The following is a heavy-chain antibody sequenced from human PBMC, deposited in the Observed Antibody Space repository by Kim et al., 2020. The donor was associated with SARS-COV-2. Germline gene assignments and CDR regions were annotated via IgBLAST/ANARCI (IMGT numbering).Heavy chain of an antibody. D-gene: IGHD3-10*01. CDR2: IIPIFGTA. CDR3: ARVDAYYYGSGSYYDY. Sequence: SVKVSCKASGGTFSSYAIIWVRQAPGQGLEWMGGIIPIFGTANYAQRFQGRVTITADESTSTAYMELSSLRSEDTAVYYCARVDAYYYGSGSYYDYWGQGTLVTVSS. V-gene: IGHV1-69*13. CDR1: GGTFSSYA. J-gene: IGHJ4*02.